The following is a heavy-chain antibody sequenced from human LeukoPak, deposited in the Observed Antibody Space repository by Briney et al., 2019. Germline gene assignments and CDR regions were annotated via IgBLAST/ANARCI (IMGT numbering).Heavy chain of an antibody. Sequence: GGSLRLSCAASGFTFSSYAMSWVRQAPGKGLEWVSGISGSGGSTYYADSVKGRFTIPRDNSRNTLYLQMNSLRAEDTAVYYCAKRHSDYFFDYWGQGTLVTVSS. CDR1: GFTFSSYA. V-gene: IGHV3-23*01. J-gene: IGHJ4*02. CDR3: AKRHSDYFFDY. CDR2: ISGSGGST. D-gene: IGHD4-11*01.